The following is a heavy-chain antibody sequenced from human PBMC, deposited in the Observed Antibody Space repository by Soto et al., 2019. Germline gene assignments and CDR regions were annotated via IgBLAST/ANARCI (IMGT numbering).Heavy chain of an antibody. V-gene: IGHV4-59*01. J-gene: IGHJ5*02. CDR1: GGSISSYY. Sequence: SETLSLTCTVSGGSISSYYWSLIRQPPGKGLEWIGYIYYSGSTNYNPSLKSRVTISADTSKNQFSLKLSSVTAADTAVYYCARVLFGRGNWFDPWGQGTLVTVSS. CDR3: ARVLFGRGNWFDP. D-gene: IGHD3-3*01. CDR2: IYYSGST.